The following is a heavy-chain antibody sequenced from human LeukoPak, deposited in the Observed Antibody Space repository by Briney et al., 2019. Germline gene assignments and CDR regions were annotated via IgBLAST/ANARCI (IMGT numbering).Heavy chain of an antibody. CDR2: ISYDGSNK. Sequence: PGGSLRLSCAASGFTFSSYGMHWVRQAPGKGLEWVAVISYDGSNKYYADSVKGRFTISRDNSKNTLYLQMNSLRAEDTAVYYCAKATYYDFWSGYWGAEDYYGMDVWGQGTTVTVSS. CDR3: AKATYYDFWSGYWGAEDYYGMDV. D-gene: IGHD3-3*01. J-gene: IGHJ6*02. CDR1: GFTFSSYG. V-gene: IGHV3-30*18.